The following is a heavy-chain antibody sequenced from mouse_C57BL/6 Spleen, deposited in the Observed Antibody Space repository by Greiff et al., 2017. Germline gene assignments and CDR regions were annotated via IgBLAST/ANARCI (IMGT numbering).Heavy chain of an antibody. V-gene: IGHV1-15*01. D-gene: IGHD1-1*01. Sequence: QVQLQQSGAELVRPGASVTLSCKASGYTFTDYEMHWVKQTPVHGLEWLGAIDPEAGGTAYNQKFKGKAMLTADNSSSTAYMELRSLTSEDSAVYYCTMGITTVVADYWGQGTTLTVSS. CDR2: IDPEAGGT. CDR1: GYTFTDYE. CDR3: TMGITTVVADY. J-gene: IGHJ2*01.